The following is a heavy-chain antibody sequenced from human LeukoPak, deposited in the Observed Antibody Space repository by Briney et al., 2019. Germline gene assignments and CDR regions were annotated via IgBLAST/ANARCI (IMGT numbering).Heavy chain of an antibody. Sequence: PGGSLRLSCAASGFTFSVHYLDWVRQAPGKGLEWVGRSKNKANSYTTEYAASVKDRFAISRDDSKNSLYLQMNSLKTEDTAVYYCTRGSFRTTGGSYHYGMDVWGQGTTVTVSS. D-gene: IGHD3/OR15-3a*01. J-gene: IGHJ6*02. CDR1: GFTFSVHY. CDR2: SKNKANSYTT. CDR3: TRGSFRTTGGSYHYGMDV. V-gene: IGHV3-72*01.